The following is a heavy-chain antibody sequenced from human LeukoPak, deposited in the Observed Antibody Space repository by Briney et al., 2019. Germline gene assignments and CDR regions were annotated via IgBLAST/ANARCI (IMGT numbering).Heavy chain of an antibody. V-gene: IGHV3-33*08. Sequence: GGSLRLSCAVSGFTFSAYWMTWVRQAPGKGLEWVANVWFDGSNKDYVDSVKGRFTISRDNSKNTLYLQMNSLKVDDTAVYYCVREGMKFGELLPFDFWGQGILVTVSS. CDR2: VWFDGSNK. D-gene: IGHD3-10*01. J-gene: IGHJ4*02. CDR1: GFTFSAYW. CDR3: VREGMKFGELLPFDF.